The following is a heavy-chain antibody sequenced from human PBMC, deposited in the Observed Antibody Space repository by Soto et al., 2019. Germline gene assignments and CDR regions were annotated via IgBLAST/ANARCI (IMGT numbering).Heavy chain of an antibody. Sequence: GSLRLSCAASGFTFSSYAMHWVRQAPGKGLEWVAVISYDGSNKYYADSVKGRFTISRDNSKNTLYLQMNSLRAEDTAVYYCARDRYSSSSGPTNYFDYWGQGTLVTVSS. CDR1: GFTFSSYA. CDR3: ARDRYSSSSGPTNYFDY. J-gene: IGHJ4*02. D-gene: IGHD6-6*01. CDR2: ISYDGSNK. V-gene: IGHV3-30-3*01.